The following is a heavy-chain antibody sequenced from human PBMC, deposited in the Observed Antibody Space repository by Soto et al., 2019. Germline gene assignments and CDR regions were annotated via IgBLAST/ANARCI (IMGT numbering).Heavy chain of an antibody. J-gene: IGHJ4*02. V-gene: IGHV4-34*01. CDR2: INHSGST. CDR3: ARGRIPYYYGSGSFIDY. Sequence: QVQLQQWGAGLLKPSETLSLTCAVYGGSFSGYYWSWIRQPPGKGLEWLGEINHSGSTNYNPYLMGRVTISVDTSKNQFSLKLSSVTAADTAVYYCARGRIPYYYGSGSFIDYWGQGTLVTVSS. CDR1: GGSFSGYY. D-gene: IGHD3-10*01.